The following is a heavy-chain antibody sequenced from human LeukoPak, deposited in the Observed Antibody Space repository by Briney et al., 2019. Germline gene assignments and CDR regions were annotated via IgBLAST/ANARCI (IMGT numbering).Heavy chain of an antibody. CDR2: IKSKTDGGTT. V-gene: IGHV3-15*01. CDR1: GFIFSNAW. D-gene: IGHD3-22*01. Sequence: PGGSLRLSCAASGFIFSNAWMTWVRQAPGKGLEWVGRIKSKTDGGTTDYAAPVKGRFTISRDDSKNTLYLQMNSLKTEDTAVYHCTTDPTPEYYYDSSGYYPRGFFDYWGQGTLVTVSS. CDR3: TTDPTPEYYYDSSGYYPRGFFDY. J-gene: IGHJ4*02.